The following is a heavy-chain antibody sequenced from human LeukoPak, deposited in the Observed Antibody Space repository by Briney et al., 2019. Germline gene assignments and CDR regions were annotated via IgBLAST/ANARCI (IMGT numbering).Heavy chain of an antibody. D-gene: IGHD3-16*02. CDR2: ISYDGSNE. CDR3: ARARYYFDY. CDR1: AFTFSNYA. Sequence: GGSLRLSCAAPAFTFSNYALRWVRQAPGKGLEWVAVISYDGSNEYYADSVKGRFTISRDNSKNALYLQMNSLRTEDTAVYYCARARYYFDYWGQGTLVTVSS. V-gene: IGHV3-30-3*01. J-gene: IGHJ4*02.